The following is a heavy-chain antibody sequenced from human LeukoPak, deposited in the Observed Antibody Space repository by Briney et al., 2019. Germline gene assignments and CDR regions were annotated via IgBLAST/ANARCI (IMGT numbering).Heavy chain of an antibody. CDR3: ARDWHCSGGSCYSTYFDY. J-gene: IGHJ4*02. D-gene: IGHD2-15*01. CDR1: GYSISSYYY. V-gene: IGHV4-38-2*02. Sequence: PSETLSLTCTVSGYSISSYYYWGWIRPPPGKGLEWIGSIYHSGSTYYNPSLKSRVIISVDTSKNQFSLKLSSVTAADTAVYYCARDWHCSGGSCYSTYFDYWGQGTLVTVSS. CDR2: IYHSGST.